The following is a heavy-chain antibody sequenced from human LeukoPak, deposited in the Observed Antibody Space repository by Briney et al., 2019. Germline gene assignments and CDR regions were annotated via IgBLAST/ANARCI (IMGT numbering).Heavy chain of an antibody. D-gene: IGHD3-10*01. CDR1: GGSFSGYY. Sequence: SETLSLTCAVYGGSFSGYYWSWIRQPPGKGLEWIGEINHSGSTNYNPSLKSRVTISVDTSKKQFSLKLSSVTAADTAVYYCARHFRRLYYYGSGIGDDAFDIWGQGTMVTVSS. J-gene: IGHJ3*02. CDR2: INHSGST. V-gene: IGHV4-34*01. CDR3: ARHFRRLYYYGSGIGDDAFDI.